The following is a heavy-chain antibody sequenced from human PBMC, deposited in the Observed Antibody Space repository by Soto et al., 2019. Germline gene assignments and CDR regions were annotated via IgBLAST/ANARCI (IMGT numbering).Heavy chain of an antibody. CDR1: GGSFSSFA. J-gene: IGHJ1*01. Sequence: SVKVSCKASGGSFSSFAINWVRQAPGQGLEWMGDFIPLFGATNYAQTFQGRVTFTADESTTTAYMELRSLTSNDTAVYYCARGLDTTVAHSHNWGQGALVTVS. CDR3: ARGLDTTVAHSHN. V-gene: IGHV1-69*13. CDR2: FIPLFGAT. D-gene: IGHD1-1*01.